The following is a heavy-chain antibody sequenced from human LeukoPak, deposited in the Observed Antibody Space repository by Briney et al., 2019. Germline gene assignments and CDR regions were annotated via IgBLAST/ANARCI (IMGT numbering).Heavy chain of an antibody. D-gene: IGHD1-26*01. CDR3: AREHIVGATYFDC. CDR2: IYYSGST. CDR1: GGSISSGSYY. V-gene: IGHV4-39*02. J-gene: IGHJ4*02. Sequence: SETLSLTCTVSGGSISSGSYYWGWIRQPPGKGLEWIGSIYYSGSTYYNPSLKSRVTISVDTSKNQFSLKLSSVTAADTAVYYCAREHIVGATYFDCWGQGTLVTVSS.